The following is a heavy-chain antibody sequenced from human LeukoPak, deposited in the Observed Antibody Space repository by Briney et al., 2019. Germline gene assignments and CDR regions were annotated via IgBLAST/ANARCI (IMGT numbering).Heavy chain of an antibody. CDR1: GGSISSYY. Sequence: MSSETLSLTCTASGGSISSYYWSWIRQSPGKGLECIGYIHYTGSTNYNPSLKSRVTISVDTSKNQFSLKLSSVTAADTAVYYCARGHSGSYYWFDPWGQGTLVTVSS. D-gene: IGHD1-26*01. CDR3: ARGHSGSYYWFDP. V-gene: IGHV4-59*01. CDR2: IHYTGST. J-gene: IGHJ5*02.